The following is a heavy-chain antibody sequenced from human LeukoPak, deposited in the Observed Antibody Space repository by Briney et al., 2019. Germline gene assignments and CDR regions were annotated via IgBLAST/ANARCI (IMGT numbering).Heavy chain of an antibody. J-gene: IGHJ4*02. Sequence: SETLSLTCTVSGGSISSSSYYWGWIRQPPGKGLEWIGRIYTSGSTNYNPSLKSRVTMSVDTSKNQFSLKLSSVTAADTAVYYCAREGLGFDYWGQGTLVTVSS. CDR2: IYTSGST. D-gene: IGHD3-22*01. V-gene: IGHV4-39*07. CDR3: AREGLGFDY. CDR1: GGSISSSSYY.